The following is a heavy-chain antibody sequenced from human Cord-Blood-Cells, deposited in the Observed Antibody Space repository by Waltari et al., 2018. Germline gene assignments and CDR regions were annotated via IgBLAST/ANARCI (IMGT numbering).Heavy chain of an antibody. J-gene: IGHJ6*02. Sequence: QVQLQESGPGLVKPSETLSLTCAVSGYSISSGYYWGWIRQPPGKGLEWIGSIYHSGTTDYNPSLKSRVTISVDTSKNQFSLKLSSVTAADTAVYYCARADSSSWYYYYYGMDVWGQGTTVTVSS. CDR2: IYHSGTT. CDR1: GYSISSGYY. D-gene: IGHD6-13*01. V-gene: IGHV4-38-2*01. CDR3: ARADSSSWYYYYYGMDV.